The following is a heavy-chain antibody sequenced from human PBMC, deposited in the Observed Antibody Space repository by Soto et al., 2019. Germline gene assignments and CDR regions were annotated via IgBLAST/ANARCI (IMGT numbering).Heavy chain of an antibody. CDR2: VFYTGFT. J-gene: IGHJ4*02. V-gene: IGHV4-39*01. CDR3: ATSQKGYNWNYFDH. CDR1: GASISGSYYY. D-gene: IGHD1-20*01. Sequence: QLQLQESGPGLVKPSETLSLTCAVSGASISGSYYYWAWLRQSPGKGPEWIGSVFYTGFTSYNPSLESRVSVSVDTSKSQFSLKLSAVTAAETAVYYCATSQKGYNWNYFDHWGQGALVTVSS.